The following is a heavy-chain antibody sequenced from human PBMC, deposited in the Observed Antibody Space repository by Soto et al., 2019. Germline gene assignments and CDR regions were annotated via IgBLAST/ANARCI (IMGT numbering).Heavy chain of an antibody. D-gene: IGHD5-18*01. Sequence: SETLSLTCTVSGGSFSGYYWSWIRQPPGKGLEWIGEINHSGSTNYNPSLKSRVTISVDTSKNQFSLKLSSVTAADTAVYYCARVGTYSYGYQARAYYFDYWGQGTLVTVSS. CDR1: GGSFSGYY. CDR2: INHSGST. J-gene: IGHJ4*02. CDR3: ARVGTYSYGYQARAYYFDY. V-gene: IGHV4-34*01.